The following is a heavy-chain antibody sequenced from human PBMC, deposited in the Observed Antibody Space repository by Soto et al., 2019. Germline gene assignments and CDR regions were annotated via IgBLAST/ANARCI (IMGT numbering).Heavy chain of an antibody. J-gene: IGHJ4*02. Sequence: PSETLSLTCTVSGGSISSYYWSWIRQPPGKGLEWIGYIYYSGSTNYNPSLKSRVTISVDTSKNQFSLKLSSVTAADTAVYYCARGYDFWSGYFPAYWGQGTLVTVSS. CDR1: GGSISSYY. D-gene: IGHD3-3*01. CDR3: ARGYDFWSGYFPAY. V-gene: IGHV4-59*12. CDR2: IYYSGST.